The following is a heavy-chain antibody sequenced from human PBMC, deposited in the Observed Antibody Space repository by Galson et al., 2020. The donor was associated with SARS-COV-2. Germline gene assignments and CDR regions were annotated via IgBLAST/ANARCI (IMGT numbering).Heavy chain of an antibody. CDR1: GFTFSSYS. V-gene: IGHV3-21*01. D-gene: IGHD5-18*01. CDR3: ARDEVDTAMVTAAFDI. CDR2: ISSSSYI. Sequence: GGSLRLSCAASGFTFSSYSMNWVRQAPGKGLEWVSSISSSSYIYYADSVKGRFTISRDNAKNSLYLQMNSLRAEDTAVYYCARDEVDTAMVTAAFDIWGQGTMVTVSS. J-gene: IGHJ3*02.